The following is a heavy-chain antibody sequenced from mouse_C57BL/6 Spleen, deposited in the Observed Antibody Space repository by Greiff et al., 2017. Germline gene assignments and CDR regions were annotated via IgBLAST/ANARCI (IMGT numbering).Heavy chain of an antibody. D-gene: IGHD1-1*02. CDR1: GYAFSSYW. J-gene: IGHJ4*01. CDR2: IYPGDGDT. V-gene: IGHV1-80*01. CDR3: ARGGGEFNTAVHYAMDY. Sequence: QVQLQQPGAELVKPGASVKISCKASGYAFSSYWMNWVKQRPGKGLEWIGQIYPGDGDTNYNGKFKGKATLTAAKSSSTAYMQLSSLTSEDSAVYYCARGGGEFNTAVHYAMDYWGQGTSVTVSS.